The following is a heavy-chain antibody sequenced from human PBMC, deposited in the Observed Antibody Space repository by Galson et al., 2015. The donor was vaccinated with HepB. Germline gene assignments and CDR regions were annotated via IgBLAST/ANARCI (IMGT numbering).Heavy chain of an antibody. J-gene: IGHJ6*02. CDR3: VRGERGSPFYILGMDV. D-gene: IGHD1-26*01. CDR1: GYSFIGYY. V-gene: IGHV1-2*06. Sequence: SVKVSCKAPGYSFIGYYIHWVRQAPGQGLDWMGRINPNSGGTDFAEKFQGRVNMTRDTSIRTVYMQLSSLKSDDSAVYYCVRGERGSPFYILGMDVWGQGTTIIVSS. CDR2: INPNSGGT.